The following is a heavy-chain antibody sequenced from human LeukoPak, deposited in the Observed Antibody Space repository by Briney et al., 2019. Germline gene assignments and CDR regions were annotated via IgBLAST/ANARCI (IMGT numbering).Heavy chain of an antibody. J-gene: IGHJ4*02. V-gene: IGHV1-24*01. CDR1: GYTLTELS. D-gene: IGHD3-22*01. CDR2: FDPEHGKT. Sequence: ASVKVSCKVSGYTLTELSMHWVRQAPGKGLEWMGGFDPEHGKTIYAQKFQGRVTMTEDTSTDTAYMELSSLRSEDTAVYYCATDLPRYYDSTSMLSSYWGQGTLVTVSS. CDR3: ATDLPRYYDSTSMLSSY.